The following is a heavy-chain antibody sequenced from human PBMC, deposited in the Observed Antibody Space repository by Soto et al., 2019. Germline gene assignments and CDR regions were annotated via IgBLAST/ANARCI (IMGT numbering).Heavy chain of an antibody. CDR3: ARDIESVTAKHFFYYYAMDV. D-gene: IGHD4-4*01. CDR1: GFTFSNYG. J-gene: IGHJ6*02. Sequence: ASVKVSCKASGFTFSNYGLNWVRQGPGQGLEWMGWVSANNGHTNYAQNLQGRVSMTTDTSTSTAYMELRGLRFDDTSVYYCARDIESVTAKHFFYYYAMDVWGQGTTVTVSS. CDR2: VSANNGHT. V-gene: IGHV1-18*01.